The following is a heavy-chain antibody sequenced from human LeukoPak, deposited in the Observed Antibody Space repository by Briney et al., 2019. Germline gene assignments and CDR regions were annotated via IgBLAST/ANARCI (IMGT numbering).Heavy chain of an antibody. Sequence: GGSLRLSCAASGFNFSVAAMTWVRQAPGKGLEWVSLIGPSGESTYYADSVKGRFTISRDNSKNTLSLQMNSLRVEDTAMYFCAKDIQLSTWGLGTMVTVSS. CDR3: AKDIQLST. V-gene: IGHV3-23*01. CDR1: GFNFSVAA. D-gene: IGHD5-24*01. CDR2: IGPSGEST. J-gene: IGHJ3*01.